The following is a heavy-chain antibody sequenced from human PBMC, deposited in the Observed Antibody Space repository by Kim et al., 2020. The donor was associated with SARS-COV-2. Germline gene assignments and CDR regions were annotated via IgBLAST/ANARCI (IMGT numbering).Heavy chain of an antibody. CDR1: GFTFSSYA. CDR3: AKDTPSLRLGELSLLEEYFQH. J-gene: IGHJ1*01. Sequence: GGSLRLSCAASGFTFSSYAMSWVRQAPGKRLEWVSAISGSGGSTYYADSVKGRFTISRDNSKNTLYLQMNSLRAEDTAVYYCAKDTPSLRLGELSLLEEYFQHWGQGTLVTVPS. CDR2: ISGSGGST. V-gene: IGHV3-23*01. D-gene: IGHD3-16*02.